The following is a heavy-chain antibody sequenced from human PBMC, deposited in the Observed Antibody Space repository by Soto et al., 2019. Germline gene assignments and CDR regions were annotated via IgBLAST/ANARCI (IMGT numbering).Heavy chain of an antibody. CDR3: ASNLYGYCSSTSCYVY. CDR1: GFTVSSNY. Sequence: EVQLVESGGGLVQPGGSLRLSCAASGFTVSSNYMSWVRQAPGKGLEWVSVLYSGGSTYYADSVKGRFTISRDNSKNTRYLQMNSLRAEDTAVYYCASNLYGYCSSTSCYVYWGQGTLVTVSS. V-gene: IGHV3-66*01. D-gene: IGHD2-2*01. J-gene: IGHJ4*02. CDR2: LYSGGST.